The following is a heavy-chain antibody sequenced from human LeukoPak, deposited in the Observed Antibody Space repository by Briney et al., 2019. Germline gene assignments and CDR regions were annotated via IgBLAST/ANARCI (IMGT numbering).Heavy chain of an antibody. J-gene: IGHJ4*02. Sequence: GGTLRLSCAASGFTFNNYGMSWVRQAPGKGLEWVSAIVGSGRSTYYADSVKGRFTISRDNSKSTLFLQMNSLRAEDTAVYYCAERREWDTAMDFDYWGQGTLVSVSS. CDR2: IVGSGRST. CDR1: GFTFNNYG. CDR3: AERREWDTAMDFDY. V-gene: IGHV3-23*01. D-gene: IGHD5-18*01.